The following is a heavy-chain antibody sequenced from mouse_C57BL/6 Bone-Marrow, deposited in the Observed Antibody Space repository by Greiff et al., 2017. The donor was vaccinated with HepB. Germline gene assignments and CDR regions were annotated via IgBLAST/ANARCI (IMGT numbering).Heavy chain of an antibody. CDR1: GFTFSDYG. CDR3: ARTTVVPFDY. D-gene: IGHD1-1*01. CDR2: ISSGSSTI. J-gene: IGHJ2*01. V-gene: IGHV5-17*01. Sequence: EVKLVESGGGLVKPGGSLKLSCAASGFTFSDYGMHWVRQAPEKGLEWVAYISSGSSTIYYADTVKGRFTISRDNAKNTLCLQMTSLRSEDTAMYYCARTTVVPFDYWGQGTTLTVSS.